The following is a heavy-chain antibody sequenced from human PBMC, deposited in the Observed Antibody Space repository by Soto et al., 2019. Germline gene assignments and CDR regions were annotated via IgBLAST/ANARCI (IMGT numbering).Heavy chain of an antibody. CDR1: GVTCSCYS. CDR2: ISSSSTTI. CDR3: TTLSYLYYDGMDV. J-gene: IGHJ6*02. Sequence: GGSLILSCAASGVTCSCYSMNWVRQAPGKGLEWVSYISSSSTTIYYTDSVKGRFTISRDNAQNSLYLQMNSLRDDDTAVYYCTTLSYLYYDGMDVWGQGTTVTVSS. V-gene: IGHV3-48*02. D-gene: IGHD2-2*01.